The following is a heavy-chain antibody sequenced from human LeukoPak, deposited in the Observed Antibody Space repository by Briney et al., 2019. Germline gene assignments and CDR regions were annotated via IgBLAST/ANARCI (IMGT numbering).Heavy chain of an antibody. V-gene: IGHV3-30*18. Sequence: PGGALRLCCAESGFTFSRSGMQWVRQAPGKGLAWVAVISYDVGKKYYADSVKGRFTISRDNSKNTLYLQMNSLRAEDTAVYYCAKDDYYDTSGYRDWGQGTLVTVSS. D-gene: IGHD3-22*01. CDR2: ISYDVGKK. CDR3: AKDDYYDTSGYRD. J-gene: IGHJ4*02. CDR1: GFTFSRSG.